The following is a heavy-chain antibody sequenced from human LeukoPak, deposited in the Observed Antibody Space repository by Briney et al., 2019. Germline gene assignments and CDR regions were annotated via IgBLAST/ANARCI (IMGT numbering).Heavy chain of an antibody. D-gene: IGHD3-10*01. Sequence: GGPLRPSSVAPGFPFTSYAMSWVRPGPGKGLEWGSAIVGRGGSTYYADSVKGRFTISRDNSKNTLYLQMNSLRAEDTAVYYCAKDPRWRITMVRGVTFDYWGQGTLVTVSS. J-gene: IGHJ4*02. CDR3: AKDPRWRITMVRGVTFDY. CDR1: GFPFTSYA. V-gene: IGHV3-23*01. CDR2: IVGRGGST.